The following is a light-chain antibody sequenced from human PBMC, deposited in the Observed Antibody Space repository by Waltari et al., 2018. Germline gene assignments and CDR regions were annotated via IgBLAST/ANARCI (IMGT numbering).Light chain of an antibody. CDR2: DVS. CDR3: ASYTNSDSEV. CDR1: SGDVGGYNY. V-gene: IGLV2-14*01. J-gene: IGLJ3*02. Sequence: QSALTQPASVSGSPGQSITISCTGTSGDVGGYNYVSWFQQHPGKVPKLIISDVSNRPSGVLDGFSGSKSGNTASLTTSGLQAEDEASYYCASYTNSDSEVFGGGTKVTVL.